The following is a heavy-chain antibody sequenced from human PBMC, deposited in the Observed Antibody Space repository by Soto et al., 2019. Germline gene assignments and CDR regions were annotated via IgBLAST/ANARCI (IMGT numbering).Heavy chain of an antibody. CDR1: GYTCTSYG. Sequence: QVQLVQSGAEVKKPGASVKVSCKASGYTCTSYGISWVRQAPGQGPEWMGWISAYNGNTNYAQKLQGRVTMTTDTSTSTAYMELRSLRSDDTALYYCARDVVEYSSSENAFDIWGQGTMVTVSS. CDR2: ISAYNGNT. V-gene: IGHV1-18*01. CDR3: ARDVVEYSSSENAFDI. J-gene: IGHJ3*02. D-gene: IGHD6-6*01.